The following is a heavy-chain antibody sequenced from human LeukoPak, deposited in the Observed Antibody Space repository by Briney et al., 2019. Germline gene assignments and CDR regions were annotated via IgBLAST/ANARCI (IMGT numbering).Heavy chain of an antibody. V-gene: IGHV3-33*01. D-gene: IGHD4-17*01. J-gene: IGHJ4*02. Sequence: GGSLRLSCAASGFTFSSYGMHWVRQAPGKGLEWVAVIWYDVSNKYYADSVKGRFTISRDNSKNTLYLQMNSLRAEDTAVYYCARDVDYGDYRLFDYWGQGTLVTVSS. CDR1: GFTFSSYG. CDR2: IWYDVSNK. CDR3: ARDVDYGDYRLFDY.